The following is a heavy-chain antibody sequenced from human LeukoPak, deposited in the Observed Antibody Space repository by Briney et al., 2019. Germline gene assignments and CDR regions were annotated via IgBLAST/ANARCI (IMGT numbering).Heavy chain of an antibody. D-gene: IGHD5-24*01. J-gene: IGHJ3*02. Sequence: PGGSLRLSCAASGFTVTTNYMSWVRQAPGKGLEWVSVIYSGGSSYYADSVQGRFTISRDNSKNTLYLQMHSLRAEDTAVYYCARHSTMASGPFDIRGQGTMVTVSS. CDR1: GFTVTTNY. CDR2: IYSGGSS. CDR3: ARHSTMASGPFDI. V-gene: IGHV3-53*01.